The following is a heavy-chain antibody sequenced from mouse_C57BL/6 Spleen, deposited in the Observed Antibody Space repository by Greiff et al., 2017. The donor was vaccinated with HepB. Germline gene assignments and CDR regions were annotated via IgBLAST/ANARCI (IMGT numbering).Heavy chain of an antibody. Sequence: QVQLQQSGPELVKPGASVKISCKASGYAFSSSWMNWVKQRPGKGLEWIGRIYPGDGDTNYNGKFKGKATLTADKSSSTAYMQLSSLTSEDSAVYVCARSPGYDYDLGSYAMDYWGQGTSVTVSS. CDR2: IYPGDGDT. V-gene: IGHV1-82*01. D-gene: IGHD2-4*01. CDR3: ARSPGYDYDLGSYAMDY. J-gene: IGHJ4*01. CDR1: GYAFSSSW.